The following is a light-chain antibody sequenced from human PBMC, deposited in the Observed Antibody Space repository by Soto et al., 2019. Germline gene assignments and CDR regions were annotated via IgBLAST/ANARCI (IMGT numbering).Light chain of an antibody. J-gene: IGKJ1*01. CDR2: KMS. Sequence: DIQMTQSPSTLSASVGDRVTITCRASQSISAWLAWYQQRPGKAPKLLIYKMSASERGVPSRFSGSGSGTEFTLTISSLQPEDFATYYCQQYNSSPWTFGQGTKVDI. V-gene: IGKV1-5*03. CDR1: QSISAW. CDR3: QQYNSSPWT.